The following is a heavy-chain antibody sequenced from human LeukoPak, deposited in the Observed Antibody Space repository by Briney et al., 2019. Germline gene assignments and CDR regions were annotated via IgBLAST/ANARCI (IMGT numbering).Heavy chain of an antibody. CDR1: GGSFSGYY. CDR2: INHSGST. CDR3: ARGGFGELFSWFDP. J-gene: IGHJ5*02. D-gene: IGHD3-10*01. Sequence: SETLSLTCAVYGGSFSGYYWSWIRQPPGKGLEWIGEINHSGSTNYNPSLKSRVTISVDTSKNQFSLKLSSVTAADTAAYYCARGGFGELFSWFDPWGQGTLVTVSS. V-gene: IGHV4-34*01.